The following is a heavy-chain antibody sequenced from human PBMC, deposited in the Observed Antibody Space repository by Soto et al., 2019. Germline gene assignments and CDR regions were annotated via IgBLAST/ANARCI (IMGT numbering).Heavy chain of an antibody. J-gene: IGHJ4*02. CDR2: TSAYNGNT. CDR1: GYTFTSYG. D-gene: IGHD3-16*02. CDR3: ARDSNDYVWGSYRYNPYFDY. V-gene: IGHV1-18*04. Sequence: ASVKVSCKASGYTFTSYGISWVRQAPGQGLEWMGWTSAYNGNTNYAQKLQGRVTMTTDTSTSTAYMELRSLRSDDTAVYYCARDSNDYVWGSYRYNPYFDYWGQGTLVTVSS.